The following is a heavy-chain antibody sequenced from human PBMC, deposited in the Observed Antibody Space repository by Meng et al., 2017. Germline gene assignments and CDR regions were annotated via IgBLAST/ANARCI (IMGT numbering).Heavy chain of an antibody. J-gene: IGHJ4*02. CDR3: ASALGRPY. Sequence: EVQRVKVGGGLVQAGWSLCLCCAGSGFTFSSCWMLWVRQSRGKGLGWVSSISSSSSYIYYADSVKVRFTISRDNAKNSLYLQMNSLRAEDTAVYYCASALGRPYWGQGTLVTVSS. V-gene: IGHV3-21*01. CDR2: ISSSSSYI. CDR1: GFTFSSCW. D-gene: IGHD3-16*01.